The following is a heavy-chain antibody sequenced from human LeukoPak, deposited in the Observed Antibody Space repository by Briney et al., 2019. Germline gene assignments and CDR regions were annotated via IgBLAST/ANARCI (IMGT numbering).Heavy chain of an antibody. CDR3: ARDGFMITFGGVTFFDY. D-gene: IGHD3-16*01. CDR2: ISSSGSTI. V-gene: IGHV3-48*03. J-gene: IGHJ4*02. CDR1: GFTFSSYE. Sequence: GGSLRLSCAASGFTFSSYEMNWVRQAPGKGLEWVSYISSSGSTIYYADSVKGRFTISRDNAKNSLYLQMNSLRAEDTAVYYCARDGFMITFGGVTFFDYWGQGTLVTVSS.